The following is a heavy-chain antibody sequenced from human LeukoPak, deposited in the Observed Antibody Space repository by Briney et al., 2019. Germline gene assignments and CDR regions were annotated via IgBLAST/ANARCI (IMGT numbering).Heavy chain of an antibody. CDR1: GFTFDDYA. J-gene: IGHJ3*02. V-gene: IGHV3-20*04. CDR2: INWNGGST. CDR3: VREHTYYYDSSGDAFDI. Sequence: GGSLRLSCAASGFTFDDYAMSWVRQAPGKGLEWVSGINWNGGSTGYADSVKGRFTISRDNAKNSLYIQMNSLRAEDTALYYCVREHTYYYDSSGDAFDIWGQGTMVTVSS. D-gene: IGHD3-22*01.